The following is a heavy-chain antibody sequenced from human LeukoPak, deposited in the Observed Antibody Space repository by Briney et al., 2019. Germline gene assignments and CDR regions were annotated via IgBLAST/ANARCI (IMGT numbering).Heavy chain of an antibody. CDR3: AKNVDYGGNSPYYYYYMDV. CDR1: GFTFSSYW. J-gene: IGHJ6*03. V-gene: IGHV3-23*01. Sequence: GGSLRLSCAASGFTFSSYWMSWVRQAPGKGLGWVSAISGSSGSTYYADSVKGRFTISRDNSKNTLYLQMNSLRAEDTAVYYCAKNVDYGGNSPYYYYYMDVWGKGTTVTVSS. D-gene: IGHD4-23*01. CDR2: ISGSSGST.